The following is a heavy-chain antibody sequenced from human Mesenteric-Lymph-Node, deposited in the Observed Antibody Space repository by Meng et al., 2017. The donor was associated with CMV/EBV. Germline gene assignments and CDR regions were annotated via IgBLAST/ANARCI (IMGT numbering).Heavy chain of an antibody. CDR2: IYYGGNT. Sequence: SETLSLTCTVSGGSISSSSYYWGWIRQPPGKGLAWIGSIYYGGNTFYNPSLKSRVTMSVDASKDQFSLRLSSVTAADTAVYYCARHRQGATTVVLLHYFDYWGQGTLVTVSS. CDR1: GGSISSSSYY. J-gene: IGHJ4*02. D-gene: IGHD1-26*01. CDR3: ARHRQGATTVVLLHYFDY. V-gene: IGHV4-39*01.